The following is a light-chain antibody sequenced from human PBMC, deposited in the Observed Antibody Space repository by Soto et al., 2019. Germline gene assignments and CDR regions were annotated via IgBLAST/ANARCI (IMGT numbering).Light chain of an antibody. CDR2: LNSDGSH. J-gene: IGLJ2*01. V-gene: IGLV4-69*01. Sequence: QPVLPQSPSASASLGASVKLTCTLSSGHSSYAIAWHQQQPEKGPRYLMKLNSDGSHSKGDGIPDRFSGSSSGAERYLTISRLQSEDEADYYCQTWGTGSVVFGGGTKLTVL. CDR3: QTWGTGSVV. CDR1: SGHSSYA.